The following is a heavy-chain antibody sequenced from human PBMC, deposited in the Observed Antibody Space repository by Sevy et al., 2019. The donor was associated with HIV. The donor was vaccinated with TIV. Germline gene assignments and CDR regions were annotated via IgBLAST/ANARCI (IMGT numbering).Heavy chain of an antibody. CDR2: INQDERHI. V-gene: IGHV3-7*01. J-gene: IGHJ5*02. CDR1: GFTFSNFW. Sequence: GGSLRLSCEVSGFTFSNFWMTWVRQSPGKGLEWVAYINQDERHINLLDSVRGRFTISRDNAKNSLYLQMDSLRAEDTAIYYCGRDPDRGALDRWGQGTLVTVSS. D-gene: IGHD1-26*01. CDR3: GRDPDRGALDR.